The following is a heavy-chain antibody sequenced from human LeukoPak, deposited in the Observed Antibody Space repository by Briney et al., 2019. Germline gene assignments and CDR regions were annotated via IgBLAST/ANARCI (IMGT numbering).Heavy chain of an antibody. Sequence: GGSLRLSCAASGFSFSTYGMHGVRQARGKRVEGVGFIRYDGSNDYYADSVKGRFTISRDNSKNTLYLKMNSLRAEDTALYYCAKDQSYSDSSGYQYYFVYWGQGTMVTVSS. J-gene: IGHJ4*02. CDR3: AKDQSYSDSSGYQYYFVY. V-gene: IGHV3-30*02. CDR2: IRYDGSND. D-gene: IGHD3-22*01. CDR1: GFSFSTYG.